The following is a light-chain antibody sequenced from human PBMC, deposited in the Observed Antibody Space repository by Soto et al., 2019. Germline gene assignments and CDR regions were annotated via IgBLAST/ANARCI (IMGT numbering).Light chain of an antibody. CDR3: QQSYSARWT. J-gene: IGKJ1*01. CDR2: TAS. Sequence: DIQMTQSPSSLSASVGDRVTITCRASQTISSYLNWYQQKPGKAPKLLIYTASSLQSGVPSRFSGSGSETDFTLTINSLQPEDFGTYYCQQSYSARWTFGQGTKVEI. V-gene: IGKV1-39*01. CDR1: QTISSY.